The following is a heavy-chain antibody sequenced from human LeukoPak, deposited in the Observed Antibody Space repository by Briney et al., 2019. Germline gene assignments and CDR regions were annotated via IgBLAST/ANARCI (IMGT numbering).Heavy chain of an antibody. CDR1: GFTFSSYS. CDR3: ARDYCSSTSCNPPHPHNWFDP. CDR2: ISSSSSYI. J-gene: IGHJ5*02. D-gene: IGHD2-2*01. V-gene: IGHV3-21*01. Sequence: GGSLRLSCAASGFTFSSYSMNWVRQAPGKGLEWVSSISSSSSYIYYADSVKGRFTISRDNAKNSLYLQMNSLRAEDTAVYYCARDYCSSTSCNPPHPHNWFDPWGQGTLVTVSS.